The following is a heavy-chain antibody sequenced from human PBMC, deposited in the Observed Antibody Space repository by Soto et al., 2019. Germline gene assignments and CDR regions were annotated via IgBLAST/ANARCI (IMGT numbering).Heavy chain of an antibody. Sequence: PSETLSLTCTVSGGSISGGGYYWSWIRQHPGKGLEWIGYIYYSGSTYYNPSLKSRVTISVDTSKNQFSLKLSSVTAADTAVYYCARXSDSIAARRYYYYGMDVWGQGTTVTVSS. J-gene: IGHJ6*02. D-gene: IGHD6-6*01. CDR2: IYYSGST. CDR3: ARXSDSIAARRYYYYGMDV. V-gene: IGHV4-31*03. CDR1: GGSISGGGYY.